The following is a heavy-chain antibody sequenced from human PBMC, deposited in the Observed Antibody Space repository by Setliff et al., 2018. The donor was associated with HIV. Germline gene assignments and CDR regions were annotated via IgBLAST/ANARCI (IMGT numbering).Heavy chain of an antibody. V-gene: IGHV1-2*02. Sequence: ASVKVSCKTSGGTFSNFAVSWVRQAPGQGLEWMGWINPHSGGTKYAQKFQGRVTMTRDTSITTAFLHVAKLTSDDTAIYYCATGIPSDLDYWGQGTLVTVSS. J-gene: IGHJ4*01. CDR1: GGTFSNFA. CDR3: ATGIPSDLDY. CDR2: INPHSGGT. D-gene: IGHD2-21*01.